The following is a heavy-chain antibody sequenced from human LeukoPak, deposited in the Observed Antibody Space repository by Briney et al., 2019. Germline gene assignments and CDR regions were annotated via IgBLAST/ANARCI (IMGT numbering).Heavy chain of an antibody. J-gene: IGHJ4*02. CDR1: GFTFSSYA. CDR2: ISGSGGST. CDR3: AKGHGYSYAALPDY. D-gene: IGHD5-18*01. V-gene: IGHV3-23*01. Sequence: PGGSLRLSCAASGFTFSSYAMSWVRQAPGKGLEWVSAISGSGGSTYYADSVKGRFTISRDNSKNTLYLQMNSLRAEDTAVYYCAKGHGYSYAALPDYWGQGTLVTVSS.